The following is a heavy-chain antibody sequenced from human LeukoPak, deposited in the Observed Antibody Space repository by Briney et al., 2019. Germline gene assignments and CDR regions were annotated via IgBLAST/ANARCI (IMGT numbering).Heavy chain of an antibody. V-gene: IGHV4-39*07. CDR1: GGSISSSGYY. D-gene: IGHD1-7*01. CDR2: IYYSGST. J-gene: IGHJ4*02. Sequence: PSETLSLTCTVSGGSISSSGYYWGWIRQPPGKGLEWIGSIYYSGSTYYNPSLKSRVTISVDTSKNQFSLELRSVTAADTAVYYCAREVGLELLNVYWGQGTLVTVSS. CDR3: AREVGLELLNVY.